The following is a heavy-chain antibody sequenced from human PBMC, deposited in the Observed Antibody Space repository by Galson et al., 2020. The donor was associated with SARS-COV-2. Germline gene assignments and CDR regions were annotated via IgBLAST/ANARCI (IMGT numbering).Heavy chain of an antibody. CDR3: ARDLFGGSYYYYYGMDV. CDR1: GFTVSSNY. D-gene: IGHD1-26*01. CDR2: IYSGGTT. Sequence: GGSLRISCVASGFTVSSNYLNCVRRAPGKGLEWVSIIYSGGTTYYADSVKGRFTISRDSSKNTVYLQMTSLRAEDTAVYYCARDLFGGSYYYYYGMDVWGQGTPVTVSS. V-gene: IGHV3-53*01. J-gene: IGHJ6*02.